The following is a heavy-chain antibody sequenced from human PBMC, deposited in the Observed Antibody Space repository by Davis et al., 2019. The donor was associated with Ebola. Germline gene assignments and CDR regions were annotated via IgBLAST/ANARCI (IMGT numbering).Heavy chain of an antibody. J-gene: IGHJ4*02. D-gene: IGHD6-19*01. CDR2: INTNTGNP. CDR3: ARVVSSGWSYYFDY. Sequence: ASVKVSCKASGATFSSYTISWVRPAPGQGLEWMGWINTNTGNPTYAQGFTGRFVFSLDTSVSTAYLQISSLKAEDTAVYYCARVVSSGWSYYFDYWGQGTLVTVSS. V-gene: IGHV7-4-1*02. CDR1: GATFSSYT.